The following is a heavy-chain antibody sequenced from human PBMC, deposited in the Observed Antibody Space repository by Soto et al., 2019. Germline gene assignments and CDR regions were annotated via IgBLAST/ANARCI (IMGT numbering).Heavy chain of an antibody. CDR3: GRDGCAVPFDT. D-gene: IGHD2-15*01. Sequence: GWSLRLSCAASGFTFSNYWMPWVRQAPGQGLVWVSHIDNDGSSTNYADSVKGRFTISRDNAENMLYLQMNRMRAEDTAVYDCGRDGCAVPFDTWGRGTMVTVSS. CDR2: IDNDGSST. CDR1: GFTFSNYW. J-gene: IGHJ5*02. V-gene: IGHV3-74*01.